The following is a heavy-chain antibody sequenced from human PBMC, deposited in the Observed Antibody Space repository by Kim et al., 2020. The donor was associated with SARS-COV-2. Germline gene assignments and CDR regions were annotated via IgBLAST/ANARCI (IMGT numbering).Heavy chain of an antibody. CDR1: GGSFSGYY. Sequence: SETLSLTCAVYGGSFSGYYWSWIRQPPGKGLEWIGEINHSGSTNYNPSLKSRVTISVDTSKNQFSLKLSSVTAADTAVYYCARLYCSGGSCYYFDYWGQGTLVTVSS. V-gene: IGHV4-34*01. D-gene: IGHD2-15*01. CDR3: ARLYCSGGSCYYFDY. J-gene: IGHJ4*02. CDR2: INHSGST.